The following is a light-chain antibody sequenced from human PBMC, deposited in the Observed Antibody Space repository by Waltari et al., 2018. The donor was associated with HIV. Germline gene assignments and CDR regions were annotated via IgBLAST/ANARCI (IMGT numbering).Light chain of an antibody. V-gene: IGLV9-49*01. Sequence: GASVTLTCTLHSGNTHYDMDWYQQRPGQGPRFVMRVGTGGIVGSKGDGVPDRFSVLASGLNRYLTIKNIQEEDESDYYCGAGHGSGSKFVYVFATGTKVTV. CDR1: SGNTHYD. J-gene: IGLJ1*01. CDR2: VGTGGIVG. CDR3: GAGHGSGSKFVYV.